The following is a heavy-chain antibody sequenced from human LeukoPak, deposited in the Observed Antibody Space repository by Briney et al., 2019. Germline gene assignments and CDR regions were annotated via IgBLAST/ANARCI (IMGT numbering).Heavy chain of an antibody. CDR1: GYTFTGYY. Sequence: ASVKVSCKASGYTFTGYYIHWVRQGPGQGPEWMGWINPNTGDTNYAQKFQGRVTMTRDTAINTAYMDLSTLRSDDTAVYYCARPTRYNWIYDAFDIWGQGTMVTVSP. J-gene: IGHJ3*02. V-gene: IGHV1-2*02. CDR2: INPNTGDT. D-gene: IGHD1-7*01. CDR3: ARPTRYNWIYDAFDI.